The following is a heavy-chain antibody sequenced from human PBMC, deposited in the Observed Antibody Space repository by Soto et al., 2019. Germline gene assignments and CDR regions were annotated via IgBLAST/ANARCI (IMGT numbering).Heavy chain of an antibody. CDR1: DDSINSDKYY. D-gene: IGHD3-9*01. V-gene: IGHV4-39*01. Sequence: QLQLQESGPGLAKPSETLSLTCSVSDDSINSDKYYWGWIRQPPGKGLEWIGSIYYRGNAYYNPSLQTRFTISLDKSRSQFSLKLNSVTAADSAVYFCARLEGLATISYYFDFWGPGALVTVSS. CDR3: ARLEGLATISYYFDF. J-gene: IGHJ4*02. CDR2: IYYRGNA.